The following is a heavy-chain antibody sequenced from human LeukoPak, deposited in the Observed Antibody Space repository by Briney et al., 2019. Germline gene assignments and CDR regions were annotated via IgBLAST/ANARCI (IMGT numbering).Heavy chain of an antibody. CDR1: GFTFSSYS. D-gene: IGHD3-22*01. V-gene: IGHV3-21*01. CDR2: ISSSSSYI. CDR3: ARVGPGNYYDSSGYYYGFDY. J-gene: IGHJ4*02. Sequence: KPGGSLRLSCAASGFTFSSYSMNWVRQAPGKGLEWVSSISSSSSYIYYADSVKGRFTISRDNAKNSLYLLMNSLRAEDTAVYYCARVGPGNYYDSSGYYYGFDYWGQGTLVTVSS.